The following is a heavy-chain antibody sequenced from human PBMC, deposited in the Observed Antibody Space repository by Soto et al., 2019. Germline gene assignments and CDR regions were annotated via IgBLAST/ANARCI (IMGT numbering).Heavy chain of an antibody. J-gene: IGHJ4*02. Sequence: TGGSLRLSCTASGFTFYNTWMSWVRQAPGEGLEWVGRVKSKTDGGATDYTAPVKGRFTISRDDSQNTLYLQMNSLQTDDTAVYYCTTDRRSGYDPLFDFWGQGTLVTVSS. CDR3: TTDRRSGYDPLFDF. D-gene: IGHD5-12*01. V-gene: IGHV3-15*01. CDR1: GFTFYNTW. CDR2: VKSKTDGGAT.